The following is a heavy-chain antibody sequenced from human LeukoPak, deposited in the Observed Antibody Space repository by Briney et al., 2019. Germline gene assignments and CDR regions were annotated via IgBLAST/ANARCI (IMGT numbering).Heavy chain of an antibody. CDR1: GGSISSYY. J-gene: IGHJ4*02. CDR3: ARSRTTMVRGSPNWSFDC. CDR2: IYYSGST. D-gene: IGHD3-10*01. Sequence: SETLSLTCTVSGGSISSYYWSWIRQPPGKGLEWIGYIYYSGSTNYNPSLKSRVIISVDTSKNQFSLKLSSVSAADTAVYYCARSRTTMVRGSPNWSFDCWGQGILVTVSS. V-gene: IGHV4-59*01.